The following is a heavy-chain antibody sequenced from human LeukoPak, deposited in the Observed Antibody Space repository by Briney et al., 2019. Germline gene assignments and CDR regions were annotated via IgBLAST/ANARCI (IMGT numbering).Heavy chain of an antibody. CDR1: GFTFSSYA. J-gene: IGHJ4*02. D-gene: IGHD2-8*01. Sequence: AGGSLRLSCAASGFTFSSYAMHWVRQAPCKGLEWVAFIRYDGSNKYYADSVKGRFTISRDNSKNTLYLQMNSLRAEDTAVYYCAKEPHNGQPLNRFDYRGQGTLVTVSS. CDR3: AKEPHNGQPLNRFDY. CDR2: IRYDGSNK. V-gene: IGHV3-30*02.